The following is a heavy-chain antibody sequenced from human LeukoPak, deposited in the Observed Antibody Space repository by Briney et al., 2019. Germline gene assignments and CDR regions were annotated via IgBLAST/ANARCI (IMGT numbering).Heavy chain of an antibody. CDR1: GPSISNFY. CDR3: ARDRRGYSGYDLLYYYYYYMDV. J-gene: IGHJ6*03. V-gene: IGHV4-59*01. D-gene: IGHD5-12*01. Sequence: SETLSLTCTVSGPSISNFYWSWIRQPPGRGLEWVGSINYSGTTNYNPSLKSRVTMSIDTSKNQVSLKLNSVTTADTAVYYCARDRRGYSGYDLLYYYYYYMDVWGKGTTVTVSS. CDR2: INYSGTT.